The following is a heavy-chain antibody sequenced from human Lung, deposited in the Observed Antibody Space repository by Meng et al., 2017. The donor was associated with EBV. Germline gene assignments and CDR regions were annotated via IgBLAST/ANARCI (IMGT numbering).Heavy chain of an antibody. Sequence: QVPRQELGPGLWKPSETLSRTFTVSGDSVTGKYHWSWVRQSPGKGLEWIAYMFHSGTTNYNPSLKSRVTMSLDTSKNQFSLNLTSVTAADTAVYYCVREDQGRWFFDLWGRGTLVTVSS. CDR3: VREDQGRWFFDL. D-gene: IGHD2-2*01. CDR2: MFHSGTT. V-gene: IGHV4-61*01. J-gene: IGHJ2*01. CDR1: GDSVTGKYH.